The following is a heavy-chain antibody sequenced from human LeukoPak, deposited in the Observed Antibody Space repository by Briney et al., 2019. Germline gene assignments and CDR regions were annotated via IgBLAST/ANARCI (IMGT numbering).Heavy chain of an antibody. V-gene: IGHV4-31*03. J-gene: IGHJ5*02. CDR1: GGSISSGGYY. CDR2: IHYSGST. D-gene: IGHD3-10*01. CDR3: ARAPYGSGSPNTGWFDP. Sequence: TLSLTCTVSGGSISSGGYYWSWIRQHPGKGLELIGYIHYSGSTYYKSSLKSRVTISVDTSKNQFSLKLSSVTAADTAVYYCARAPYGSGSPNTGWFDPWGQGTLVTVSS.